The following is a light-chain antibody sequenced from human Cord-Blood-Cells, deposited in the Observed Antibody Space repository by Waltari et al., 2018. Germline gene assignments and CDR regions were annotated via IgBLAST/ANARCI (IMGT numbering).Light chain of an antibody. CDR2: GKN. V-gene: IGLV3-19*01. Sequence: SSELTQDPAVSVALGQTVRITCQGASLRSYYASWYQQKPGQAPVLVIYGKNNRPSGIPDRFSGSSSGNTASLTITGAQAEDEADYYCNSRDSSGKRFGGGTKLTVL. CDR1: SLRSYY. J-gene: IGLJ2*01. CDR3: NSRDSSGKR.